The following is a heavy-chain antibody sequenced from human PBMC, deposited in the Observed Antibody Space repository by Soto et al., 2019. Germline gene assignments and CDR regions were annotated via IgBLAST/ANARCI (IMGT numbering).Heavy chain of an antibody. CDR2: ISESGGST. Sequence: GSLRLSCAASVFSFSDYAMTWVRQAPGKGLEWVSVISESGGSTHYAESVRGRFTISRDNSENTLYLRMNSLRDDDTAVYFCAKRSPYSTGWYSPIFDYWGQGALVTVSS. J-gene: IGHJ4*02. CDR1: VFSFSDYA. D-gene: IGHD6-13*01. CDR3: AKRSPYSTGWYSPIFDY. V-gene: IGHV3-23*01.